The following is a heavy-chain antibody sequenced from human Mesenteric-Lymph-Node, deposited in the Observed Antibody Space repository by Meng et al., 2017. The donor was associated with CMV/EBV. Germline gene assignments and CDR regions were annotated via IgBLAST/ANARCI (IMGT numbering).Heavy chain of an antibody. V-gene: IGHV3-74*01. CDR3: ATGGARTFDY. CDR1: GFTVSSYW. J-gene: IGHJ4*02. D-gene: IGHD3-16*01. CDR2: VDSDGSTT. Sequence: RSWAASGFTVSSYWMHWVRQAPGKGLVWVSGVDSDGSTTSYADSVKGRFTVSRDKAKNTLYLQMNSLRAEDMAVYYCATGGARTFDYWGQGTLVTVSS.